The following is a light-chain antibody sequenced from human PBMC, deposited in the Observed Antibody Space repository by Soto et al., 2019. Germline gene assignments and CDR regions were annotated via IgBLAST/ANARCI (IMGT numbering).Light chain of an antibody. V-gene: IGKV1-5*01. CDR1: QSISSW. CDR2: DVS. J-gene: IGKJ1*01. CDR3: QQYNTSWT. Sequence: DIQMTQSPSTLSASVRDRVTITCRASQSISSWLAWYQQKPGKAPKLLIYDVSTFESGVPSRFSGSGSGTEFTLTISSLQPGDLATYYCQQYNTSWTFGQGTNVDI.